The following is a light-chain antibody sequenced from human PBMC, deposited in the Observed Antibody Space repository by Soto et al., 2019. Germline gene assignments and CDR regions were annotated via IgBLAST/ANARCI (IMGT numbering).Light chain of an antibody. CDR2: GAS. J-gene: IGKJ5*01. CDR1: QSVSSSY. CDR3: QQYGSSSIT. V-gene: IGKV3-20*01. Sequence: LAQAPGTLSLSPGERATLSCRASQSVSSSYLAWYQQKPGQAPRLLIYGASSRATGIPDRFSGSGSGTDFTLTISRLEPEDFAVYYCQQYGSSSITFGQGTRLEIK.